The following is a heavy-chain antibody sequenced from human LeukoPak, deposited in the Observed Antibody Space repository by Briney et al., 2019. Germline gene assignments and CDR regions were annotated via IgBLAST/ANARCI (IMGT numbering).Heavy chain of an antibody. Sequence: GGSLRLSWAASGFTLSDYKMSWFRQAPGRGLEWVSYISSSGSTIYYADSVKGRFTISRVNAKNSLYLQMNSLRAEDTAVYYCAKDLNWGGRWGQGTLVTVSS. V-gene: IGHV3-11*01. CDR1: GFTLSDYK. J-gene: IGHJ4*02. CDR3: AKDLNWGGR. D-gene: IGHD7-27*01. CDR2: ISSSGSTI.